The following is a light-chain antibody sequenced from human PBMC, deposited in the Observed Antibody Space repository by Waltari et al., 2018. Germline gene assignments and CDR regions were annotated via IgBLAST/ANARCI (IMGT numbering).Light chain of an antibody. V-gene: IGLV2-14*01. CDR2: EVS. J-gene: IGLJ2*01. CDR1: SGDVSGYTY. Sequence: QSALTHPAAVSGSPGQSITIACTGPSGDVSGYTYVAWYQQHPGKAPKLMIYEVSNRPSGVSNRFSGSKSGNTASLTISGLQAEDEADYYCSSYTSSSTLVFGGGTKLTVL. CDR3: SSYTSSSTLV.